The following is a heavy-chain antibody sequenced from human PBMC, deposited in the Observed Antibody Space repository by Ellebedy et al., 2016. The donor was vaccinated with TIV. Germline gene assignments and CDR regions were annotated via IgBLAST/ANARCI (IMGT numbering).Heavy chain of an antibody. CDR3: AEGRSGWYYFDY. CDR1: GGSFSGYY. Sequence: SETLSLTCAVYGGSFSGYYWIWIRQPPGKGLEWIGEINQSGRTNYNPSPDKGRVTISVDTSKNQFSMRLSSVTVADTAVYYCAEGRSGWYYFDYWGQGTPVTVSS. D-gene: IGHD6-19*01. CDR2: INQSGRT. J-gene: IGHJ4*02. V-gene: IGHV4-34*01.